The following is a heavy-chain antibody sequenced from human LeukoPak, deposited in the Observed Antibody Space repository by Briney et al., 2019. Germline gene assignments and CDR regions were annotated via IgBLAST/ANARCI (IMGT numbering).Heavy chain of an antibody. CDR3: ASVSGWSGY. V-gene: IGHV4-39*01. CDR1: GGSPNSNTYY. D-gene: IGHD6-19*01. CDR2: IYHSGST. Sequence: PSQTLSLTCTVSGGSPNSNTYYWGWIRQPPGNGLEWIGSIYHSGSTYYNPSLKSRVTISVDTSKNQFSLKMSSVTAADTAMYYCASVSGWSGYWGQGTLVTVSS. J-gene: IGHJ4*02.